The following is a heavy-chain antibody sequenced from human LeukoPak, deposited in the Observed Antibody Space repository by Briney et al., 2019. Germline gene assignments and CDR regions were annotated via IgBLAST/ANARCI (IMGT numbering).Heavy chain of an antibody. J-gene: IGHJ4*02. Sequence: GGSLRLSCAASGFTFSSYNMNWVRQAPGKGLEWVSSITSSSSYIYYADSVKGRFTISRDNAKNSLYLQMNSLRAEDTAVYYCARSSYGDYAVPYFDYWGQGTLVTVSS. CDR3: ARSSYGDYAVPYFDY. CDR2: ITSSSSYI. D-gene: IGHD4-17*01. CDR1: GFTFSSYN. V-gene: IGHV3-21*01.